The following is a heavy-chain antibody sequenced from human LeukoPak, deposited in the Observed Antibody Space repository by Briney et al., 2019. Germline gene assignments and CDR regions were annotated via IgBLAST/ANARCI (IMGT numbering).Heavy chain of an antibody. D-gene: IGHD3-10*01. J-gene: IGHJ4*02. CDR2: INPNSGGT. CDR3: ARVPYYYGSGIFDY. Sequence: ASVEVSCKASGYTFTGYYMHWVRQAPGQGLEWMGPINPNSGGTNYAQKFQGRVTMTRDTSISTAYMELSRLRSDDTAVYYCARVPYYYGSGIFDYWGQGTLVTVSS. CDR1: GYTFTGYY. V-gene: IGHV1-2*06.